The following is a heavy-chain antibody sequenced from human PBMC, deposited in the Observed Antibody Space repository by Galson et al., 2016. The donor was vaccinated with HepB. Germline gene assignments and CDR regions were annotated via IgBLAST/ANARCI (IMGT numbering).Heavy chain of an antibody. D-gene: IGHD2-8*02. V-gene: IGHV3-30*04. J-gene: IGHJ4*02. Sequence: SLRLSCAASGFTFSAYGMHWVRQAPGKGLESVAVISNDGKNKNYADSLRGRFTISRDNPKNTLSLQMNSLRTEDTAVYYCARRRCTGGSCYSDYWGQGTLVTLSS. CDR2: ISNDGKNK. CDR3: ARRRCTGGSCYSDY. CDR1: GFTFSAYG.